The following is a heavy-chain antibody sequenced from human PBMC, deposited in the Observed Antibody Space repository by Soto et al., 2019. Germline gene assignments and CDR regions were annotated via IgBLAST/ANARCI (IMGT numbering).Heavy chain of an antibody. J-gene: IGHJ5*02. CDR1: GGSISSYY. V-gene: IGHV4-59*01. CDR2: IYYSGST. Sequence: SETLSLTXTVSGGSISSYYWSWIRQPPGKGLEWIGYIYYSGSTNYNPPLKSRVTISVDTSKNQFSLKLSSVTAADTAVYYCARDRGWFDPWGQGTLVTVSS. CDR3: ARDRGWFDP.